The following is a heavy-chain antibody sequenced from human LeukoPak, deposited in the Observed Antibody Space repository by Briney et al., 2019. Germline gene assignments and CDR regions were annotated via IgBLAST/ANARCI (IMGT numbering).Heavy chain of an antibody. Sequence: GASVKVSYLPSGYTFPGYYMLWVRQAPGQGLEWMGWINPNSGGTNYAQKFQGRVTMTRDTSISTAYMELSRLRSDDTAVYYCARDFCSRTTWPDDSGQATLVTVSS. CDR2: INPNSGGT. CDR3: ARDFCSRTTWPDD. D-gene: IGHD2-2*01. J-gene: IGHJ4*02. V-gene: IGHV1-2*02. CDR1: GYTFPGYY.